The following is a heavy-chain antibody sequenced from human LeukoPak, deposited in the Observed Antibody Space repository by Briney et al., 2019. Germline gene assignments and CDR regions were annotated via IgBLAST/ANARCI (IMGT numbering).Heavy chain of an antibody. V-gene: IGHV4-39*01. CDR1: GGSISSSSYY. J-gene: IGHJ6*03. D-gene: IGHD6-6*01. CDR2: IYQSGST. Sequence: SETLSLTCTVSGGSISSSSYYWGWTRQSPGKGLEWIGSIYQSGSTYYNPSLKSRVTISVDTSKNQFSLKLTSVTAADTAVYYCVCFTRIAPRPNLPSNYYYMDVWGKGPRSPSP. CDR3: VCFTRIAPRPNLPSNYYYMDV.